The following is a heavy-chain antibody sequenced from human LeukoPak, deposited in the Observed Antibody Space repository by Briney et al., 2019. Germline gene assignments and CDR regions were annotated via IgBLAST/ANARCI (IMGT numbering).Heavy chain of an antibody. Sequence: SETLSLTCTVSGGSISSYYWSWVRQPPGKGLEWIGYIYYSGSTNYNPSLKSRVTISVDTSKNQFSLKLSSATAADTAVYYCAKDPMGQMGYSSGSGNDYWGQGTLVTVSS. CDR3: AKDPMGQMGYSSGSGNDY. D-gene: IGHD6-19*01. CDR1: GGSISSYY. CDR2: IYYSGST. V-gene: IGHV4-59*12. J-gene: IGHJ4*02.